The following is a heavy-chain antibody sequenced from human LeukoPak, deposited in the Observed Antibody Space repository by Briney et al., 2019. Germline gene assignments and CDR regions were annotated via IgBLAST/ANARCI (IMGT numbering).Heavy chain of an antibody. J-gene: IGHJ6*02. CDR3: ARDYRSTIGGEYGMDV. CDR2: INHSGST. CDR1: GGSFSGYY. D-gene: IGHD3-16*01. V-gene: IGHV4-34*01. Sequence: PSETLSLTCAVYGGSFSGYYWSWIRQPQPPGKELEWIGEINHSGSTKYNPSLKSRVTISVDTSKNQFSLKLSSVTAADTAVYYCARDYRSTIGGEYGMDVWGQGTTVTVSS.